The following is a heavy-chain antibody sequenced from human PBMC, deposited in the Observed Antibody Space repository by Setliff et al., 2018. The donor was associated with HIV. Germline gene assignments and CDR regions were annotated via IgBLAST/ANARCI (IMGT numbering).Heavy chain of an antibody. CDR1: GGSFSGYY. CDR3: ARLTGYSLSGDVFDI. J-gene: IGHJ3*02. Sequence: TSETLSLTCAVYGGSFSGYYWSWIRQPPGKGLEWIGEINHSGSTYYNPSLESRVTISVDTSRNQFSLMVNSVTAADTAMYYCARLTGYSLSGDVFDIWGQGTMVTVSS. V-gene: IGHV4-34*01. D-gene: IGHD5-12*01. CDR2: INHSGST.